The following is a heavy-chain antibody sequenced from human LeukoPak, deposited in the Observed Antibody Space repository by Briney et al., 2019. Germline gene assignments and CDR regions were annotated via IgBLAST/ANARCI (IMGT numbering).Heavy chain of an antibody. J-gene: IGHJ4*02. CDR2: IRYDGSNK. Sequence: GGSLRLSCAASGFTFSSYGMHWVRQAPGKGLEWVAFIRYDGSNKYYADSVKGRFTISRDNSKNTLYLQMNSLRAEDTAVYYCAKIVEVTMVRGVAGEPLDYWGQGTLVTVSS. CDR3: AKIVEVTMVRGVAGEPLDY. CDR1: GFTFSSYG. D-gene: IGHD3-10*01. V-gene: IGHV3-30*02.